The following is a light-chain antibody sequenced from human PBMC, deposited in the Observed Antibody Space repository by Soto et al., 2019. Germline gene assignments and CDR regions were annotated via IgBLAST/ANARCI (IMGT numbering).Light chain of an antibody. CDR3: LQGNSLPLT. CDR1: QGISSS. Sequence: DIQMTQSPSSVSASVGDRVTITCRASQGISSSLAWFQQKPGKAPKLLIYLASNLQSGVPSRFSGSGSGTDFTLTINSLQPEDFATYFCLQGNSLPLTFGGGTRVEIK. V-gene: IGKV1-12*01. J-gene: IGKJ4*01. CDR2: LAS.